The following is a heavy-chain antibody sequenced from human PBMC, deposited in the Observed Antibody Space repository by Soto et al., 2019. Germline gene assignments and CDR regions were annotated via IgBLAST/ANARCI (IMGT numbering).Heavy chain of an antibody. V-gene: IGHV1-24*01. D-gene: IGHD2-21*02. Sequence: GASVKVSCKVSGYTLTELSMHWVRQAPGKGLEWMGGFDPEDGETIYAQKFQGRVTMTEDTSTDTAYMELRSLRSDDTAVYYCARDLSVVTAISPPNYWGQGTLVTVSS. J-gene: IGHJ4*02. CDR2: FDPEDGET. CDR3: ARDLSVVTAISPPNY. CDR1: GYTLTELS.